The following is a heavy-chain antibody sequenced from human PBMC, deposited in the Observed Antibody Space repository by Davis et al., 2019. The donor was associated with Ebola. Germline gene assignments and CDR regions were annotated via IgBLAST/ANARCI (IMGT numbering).Heavy chain of an antibody. CDR2: ISGSGGST. CDR1: GFTFSSYA. Sequence: PGGSLRLSCAASGFTFSSYAMSWVRQAPGKGLEWVSAISGSGGSTYYADSVKGRFTISRDNSKNTLYLQMNSLRAEDTAVYYCARSVGVWGVVGATAMDVWGQGTTVTVSS. D-gene: IGHD1-26*01. V-gene: IGHV3-23*01. J-gene: IGHJ6*02. CDR3: ARSVGVWGVVGATAMDV.